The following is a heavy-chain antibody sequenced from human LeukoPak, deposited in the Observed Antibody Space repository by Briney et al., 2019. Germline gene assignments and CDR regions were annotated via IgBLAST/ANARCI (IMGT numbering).Heavy chain of an antibody. CDR2: IYYSGST. CDR1: GGSISSYY. Sequence: PSETLSLTCTASGGSISSYYWSWIQQPPGKGLEWIGYIYYSGSTNYNPSLKSRVTISVDTSKNQFSLKLSSVTAADTAVYYCARHPSAMVLGAFDIWGQGTMVTVSS. D-gene: IGHD4/OR15-4a*01. V-gene: IGHV4-59*01. J-gene: IGHJ3*02. CDR3: ARHPSAMVLGAFDI.